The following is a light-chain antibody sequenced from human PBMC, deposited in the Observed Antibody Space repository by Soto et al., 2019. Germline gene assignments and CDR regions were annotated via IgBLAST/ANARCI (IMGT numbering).Light chain of an antibody. J-gene: IGKJ4*01. Sequence: QMTQSPSCMSAPVGDRVSLTWRASQSISSYLNWYQQKPGTAPKLLIYDASSLQSGLQSRFSGSGSGTDFTLTISSLQPEDFATYYCQQSYSTLTFGGGTKMDIK. CDR1: QSISSY. CDR3: QQSYSTLT. V-gene: IGKV1-39*01. CDR2: DAS.